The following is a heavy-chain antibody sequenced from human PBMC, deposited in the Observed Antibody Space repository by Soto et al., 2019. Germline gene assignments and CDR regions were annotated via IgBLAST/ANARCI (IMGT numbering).Heavy chain of an antibody. V-gene: IGHV3-15*01. CDR2: IKSKTDGGTT. J-gene: IGHJ4*02. D-gene: IGHD3-3*01. Sequence: GGSLRLSCAASGFTFSNAWKSWVRQAPGKVREWVGRIKSKTDGGTTDYAAPVKGRFTISRDDSKNTLYLQMNSLKTEDTAVYYCTTGLGDYDFWSGYYRPASGYFDYWGQGTLVTVSS. CDR1: GFTFSNAW. CDR3: TTGLGDYDFWSGYYRPASGYFDY.